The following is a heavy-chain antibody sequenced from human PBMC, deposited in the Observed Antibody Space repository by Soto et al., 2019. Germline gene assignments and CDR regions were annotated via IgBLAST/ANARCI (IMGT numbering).Heavy chain of an antibody. D-gene: IGHD6-19*01. CDR1: GFTFGGYA. J-gene: IGHJ4*02. V-gene: IGHV3-73*01. Sequence: PGGSLRLSCAASGFTFGGYAMHWVRQASGKGLEWVGHIRSSSNNYATAYAASVTGRFTISRDDSKSTEYLQMNSLKIEDTAVYYCTGSAKGYWGQGTQVTVSS. CDR2: IRSSSNNYAT. CDR3: TGSAKGY.